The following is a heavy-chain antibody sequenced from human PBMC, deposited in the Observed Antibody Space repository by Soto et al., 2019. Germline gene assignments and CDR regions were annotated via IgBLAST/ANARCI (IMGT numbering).Heavy chain of an antibody. CDR1: GFNFRNYA. V-gene: IGHV3-30-3*01. J-gene: IGHJ4*02. CDR3: ARDETGDMGWNFDY. D-gene: IGHD7-27*01. CDR2: ISFDGTNK. Sequence: QVQLVESGGGVVQPGRSLRLSCAASGFNFRNYAMHWVRQAPGKGLEWVAVISFDGTNKYYADSVKGRFTISRDNSKNTVYLQMNSLRAEDTAVYYCARDETGDMGWNFDYWGQGTLVTVSS.